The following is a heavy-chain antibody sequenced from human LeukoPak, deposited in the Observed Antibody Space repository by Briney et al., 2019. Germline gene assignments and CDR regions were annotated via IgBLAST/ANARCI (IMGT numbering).Heavy chain of an antibody. J-gene: IGHJ4*02. CDR3: AKYRGFGDSYDS. D-gene: IGHD3-10*01. CDR2: IGGSGTRT. V-gene: IGHV3-23*01. Sequence: GGSLRLSCAASGFAFSRNDMSWVRQAPGKGLEWVSSIGGSGTRTYYADSVKGRFTISGDTSKNTLYLQMNSLRAKDAAVYYCAKYRGFGDSYDSWGQGTLVTVSS. CDR1: GFAFSRND.